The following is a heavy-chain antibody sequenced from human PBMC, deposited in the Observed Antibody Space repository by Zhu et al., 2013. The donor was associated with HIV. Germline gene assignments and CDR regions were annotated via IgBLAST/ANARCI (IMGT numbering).Heavy chain of an antibody. Sequence: QVQLVQSGAEVKKPGSSVKVSCKASGGTFSSYAISWVRQAPGQGLEWMGGIIPIFGTANYAQKFQGRVTITADESTSTAYMELSSLRSEDTAVYYCARLYGSGSYYMLPPYYGMDVWGQGTTVTVSS. D-gene: IGHD3-10*01. V-gene: IGHV1-69*01. CDR1: GGTFSSYA. CDR3: ARLYGSGSYYMLPPYYGMDV. CDR2: IIPIFGTA. J-gene: IGHJ6*02.